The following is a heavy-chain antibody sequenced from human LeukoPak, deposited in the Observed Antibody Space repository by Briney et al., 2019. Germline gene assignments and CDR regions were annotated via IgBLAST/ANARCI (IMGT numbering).Heavy chain of an antibody. V-gene: IGHV3-21*01. CDR1: GFPFSRYS. CDR3: GRSPAAGTMDY. Sequence: GGSLRLSRAASGFPFSRYSMNWVRQAPGKGLEWVSYITSISSYIYYADSVKGRFTISRDNPKNSLYLQMNSLRAEDTGVYFCGRSPAAGTMDYWGQGTLVTVYS. J-gene: IGHJ4*02. D-gene: IGHD6-13*01. CDR2: ITSISSYI.